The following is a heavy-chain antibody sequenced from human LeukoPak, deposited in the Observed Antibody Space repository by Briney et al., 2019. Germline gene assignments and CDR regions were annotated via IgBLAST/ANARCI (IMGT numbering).Heavy chain of an antibody. CDR3: ASGSFKSSWNS. CDR1: GGSFSGYY. CDR2: IYYSGST. Sequence: SETLSLTCAVYGGSFSGYYWSWIRQPPGKGLEWIGYIYYSGSTNYNPSLKSRVTMSVDTSKNQFSLKLSSVTAADTAVYYCASGSFKSSWNSWGQGTLVTVSS. J-gene: IGHJ4*02. V-gene: IGHV4-59*12. D-gene: IGHD6-13*01.